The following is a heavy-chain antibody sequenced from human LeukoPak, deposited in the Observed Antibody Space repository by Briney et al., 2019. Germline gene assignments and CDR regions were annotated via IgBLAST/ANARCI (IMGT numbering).Heavy chain of an antibody. J-gene: IGHJ5*02. CDR1: GYTLTELS. CDR2: FGPEDGET. Sequence: ASVKVSCKASGYTLTELSMHWVRQAPGKGLEWMGGFGPEDGETIYAQKFQGRVTMTEDTSTDTAYMELSSLRSEDTAVYYCATYYYGSGSWFDPWGEGTLVSVSS. D-gene: IGHD3-10*01. V-gene: IGHV1-24*01. CDR3: ATYYYGSGSWFDP.